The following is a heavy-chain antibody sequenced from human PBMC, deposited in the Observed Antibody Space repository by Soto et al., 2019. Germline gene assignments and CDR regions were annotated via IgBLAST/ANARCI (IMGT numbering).Heavy chain of an antibody. CDR1: GFTFDDYT. D-gene: IGHD6-19*01. J-gene: IGHJ5*02. V-gene: IGHV3-43*01. CDR2: ISWDGGST. CDR3: AKELVEYSSGWYGFDP. Sequence: EVQLVESGGVVVQPGGSLRLSCAASGFTFDDYTMHWVRQAPGKGLEWVSLISWDGGSTYYADSVKGRFTISRDNSKNSLYLQMNSLRTEDTALYYCAKELVEYSSGWYGFDPWGQGTLVTVSS.